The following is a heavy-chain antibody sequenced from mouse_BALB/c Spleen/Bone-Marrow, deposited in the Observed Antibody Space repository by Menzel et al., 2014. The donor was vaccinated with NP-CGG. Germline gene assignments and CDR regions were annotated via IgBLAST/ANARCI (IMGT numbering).Heavy chain of an antibody. D-gene: IGHD2-14*01. CDR2: ISYSGST. J-gene: IGHJ4*01. V-gene: IGHV3-2*02. CDR3: ARGGYDDAVDY. CDR1: GYSITSDYA. Sequence: VQLKESGPGLVKPSQSLSLTRTVTGYSITSDYAWNWIRQFPGNKLEWMGYISYSGSTSYNPSLKSRISITRDTSKNQFFLQLNSVTTEDTATYYCARGGYDDAVDYWGQGTSVTVSS.